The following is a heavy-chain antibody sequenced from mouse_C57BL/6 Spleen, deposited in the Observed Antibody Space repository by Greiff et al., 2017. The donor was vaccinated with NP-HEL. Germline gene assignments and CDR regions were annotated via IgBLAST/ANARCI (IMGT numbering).Heavy chain of an antibody. D-gene: IGHD3-1*01. CDR2: IDPSDSYT. J-gene: IGHJ1*03. V-gene: IGHV1-50*01. CDR3: ARPNGGYYWYFDV. CDR1: GYTFTSYW. Sequence: QVQLQQPGAELVKPGASVKLSCKASGYTFTSYWMQWVKQRPGQGLEWIGEIDPSDSYTNYNQKFKGKATLTVDTSSSTAYMQLSSLTSEDSAVYYCARPNGGYYWYFDVWGTGTTVTVSS.